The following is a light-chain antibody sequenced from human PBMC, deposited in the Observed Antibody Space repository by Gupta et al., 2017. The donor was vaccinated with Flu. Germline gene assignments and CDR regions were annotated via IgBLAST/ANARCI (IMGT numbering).Light chain of an antibody. CDR3: QSYDSSLSAHVV. CDR1: SSNIGAGYD. V-gene: IGLV1-40*01. J-gene: IGLJ2*01. CDR2: GNS. Sequence: QSVLTQPPSVSGPPRQTGPISRTRSSSNIGAGYDVHWYQQLPGTAPKLLIYGNSNRPSGVPDRFSGSKSGTSASLAITGLQAEDEADYYCQSYDSSLSAHVVFGGGTKLTVL.